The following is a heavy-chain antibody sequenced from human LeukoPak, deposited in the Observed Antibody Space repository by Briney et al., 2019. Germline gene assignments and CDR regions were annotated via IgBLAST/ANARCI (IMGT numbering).Heavy chain of an antibody. CDR2: ISSSSSPI. Sequence: GGSLRLSCAASGFTFSSYSMNWVRQAPGKGLEWGSYISSSSSPIYYADSVKGRFTISRDNAKNSLYLQMNSLRAEGTGVYFCARKLLRADYYYIDVWGAGTTGTASS. CDR1: GFTFSSYS. J-gene: IGHJ6*03. D-gene: IGHD4-23*01. CDR3: ARKLLRADYYYIDV. V-gene: IGHV3-48*01.